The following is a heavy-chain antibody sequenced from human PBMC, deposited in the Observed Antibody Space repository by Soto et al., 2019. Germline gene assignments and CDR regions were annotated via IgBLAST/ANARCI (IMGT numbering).Heavy chain of an antibody. Sequence: GGSLRLSCAASGFTFSSYAMSWVRQAPGKGLEWVSAISGSGGSTYYADSVKGRFTISRDNSKNTLYLQMNSLRAEDTAVYYCAKLYGSGKSPNRNSVFGVGSYYFDYWGQGTLVTVSS. CDR2: ISGSGGST. J-gene: IGHJ4*02. CDR3: AKLYGSGKSPNRNSVFGVGSYYFDY. D-gene: IGHD3-10*01. CDR1: GFTFSSYA. V-gene: IGHV3-23*01.